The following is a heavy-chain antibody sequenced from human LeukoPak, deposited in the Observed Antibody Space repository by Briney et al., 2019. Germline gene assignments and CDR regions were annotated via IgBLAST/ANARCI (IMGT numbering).Heavy chain of an antibody. V-gene: IGHV3-30*18. CDR2: ISYDGSNK. Sequence: GGSLRLSCAACGFTFSSYGMHWVRQAPGKGLEWVAVISYDGSNKYYADSVKGRFTISRDNSKSTLYLQMNSLRAEDTAVYYCAKCLNSGYSSSWYAQYFYYYGMDVWGQGTTVTVSS. J-gene: IGHJ6*02. CDR1: GFTFSSYG. D-gene: IGHD6-13*01. CDR3: AKCLNSGYSSSWYAQYFYYYGMDV.